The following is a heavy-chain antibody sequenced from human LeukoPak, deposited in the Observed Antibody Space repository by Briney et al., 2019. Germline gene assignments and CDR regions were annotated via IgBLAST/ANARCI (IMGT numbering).Heavy chain of an antibody. J-gene: IGHJ4*02. D-gene: IGHD1-26*01. CDR2: IYYSGST. CDR1: GGSISSYY. V-gene: IGHV4-59*01. CDR3: ARDSPSGSYDY. Sequence: SETLSLTYTVSGGSISSYYWGWIRQPPGKGLEWIGYIYYSGSTNYNPSLKSRVTISVDTSKNQFSLKLSSVTAADTAVYYCARDSPSGSYDYWGQGTLVTVSS.